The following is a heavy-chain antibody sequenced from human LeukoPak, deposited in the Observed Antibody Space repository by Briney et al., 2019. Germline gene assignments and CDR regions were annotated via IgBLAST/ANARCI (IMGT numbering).Heavy chain of an antibody. CDR3: AILPDCSSTSCYTVDY. J-gene: IGHJ4*02. D-gene: IGHD2-2*02. Sequence: GASVKVSCKASGYTFTGYYMHWVRQAPGQGLEWMGLINPNIGGTNYAQKFQGRVTMTRDTSISTAYMELRRLRSDDTAVYYCAILPDCSSTSCYTVDYWGQGTLVTVSS. V-gene: IGHV1-2*02. CDR1: GYTFTGYY. CDR2: INPNIGGT.